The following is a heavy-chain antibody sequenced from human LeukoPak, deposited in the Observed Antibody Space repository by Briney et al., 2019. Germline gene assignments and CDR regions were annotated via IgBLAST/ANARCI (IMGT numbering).Heavy chain of an antibody. CDR3: ARGSGCGLGRYSSSWCQNWFDP. CDR1: GGSFSGYY. J-gene: IGHJ5*02. Sequence: SETLSLTCAVYGGSFSGYYWGWIRQPPGKGLEWIGEINHSGSTNYNPSLKSRVTISVDTSKNQFSLKLSSVTAADTAVYYCARGSGCGLGRYSSSWCQNWFDPWGQGTLVTVSS. D-gene: IGHD6-13*01. CDR2: INHSGST. V-gene: IGHV4-34*01.